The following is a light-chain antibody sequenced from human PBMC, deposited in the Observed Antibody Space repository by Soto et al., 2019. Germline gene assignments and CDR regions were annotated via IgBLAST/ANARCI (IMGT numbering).Light chain of an antibody. CDR1: SSDVGGYNY. CDR3: SSFTSSGTVV. V-gene: IGLV2-14*03. CDR2: DVT. Sequence: QSALTQPASVSGSPGQSITISCTGSSSDVGGYNYVSWYQQHPDKAPKLMIYDVTNRPSGVSDRFSGSKSGNTASLTISGLLAEDEADYYCSSFTSSGTVVFGGGTKLTVL. J-gene: IGLJ3*02.